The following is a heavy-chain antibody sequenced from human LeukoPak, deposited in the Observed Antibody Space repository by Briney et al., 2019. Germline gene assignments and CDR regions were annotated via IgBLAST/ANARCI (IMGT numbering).Heavy chain of an antibody. J-gene: IGHJ4*02. CDR3: ASYDILTGWRGY. V-gene: IGHV4-59*01. D-gene: IGHD3-9*01. CDR1: GGSISSYY. Sequence: SETLSLTCTVSGGSISSYYWSWIRQPPGKGLEWIGYIYYSGSTNYNPSLKSRVTISVDTSKNQFSLKLSSVTAADTAVYYCASYDILTGWRGYWGQGTLVTVSS. CDR2: IYYSGST.